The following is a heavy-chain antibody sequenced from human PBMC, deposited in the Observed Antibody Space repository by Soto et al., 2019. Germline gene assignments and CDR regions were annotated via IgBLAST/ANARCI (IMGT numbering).Heavy chain of an antibody. Sequence: PGGSLRLSCAASGFSFNDAWMMWVRQAPGKGLECVGRIKNKQDGGTIDYPAPVKDRFTISGDDSKNTLYLQMNSLKTDDTAVYYCIASFGVSGAYDIWGQGTMATVSS. CDR1: GFSFNDAW. J-gene: IGHJ3*02. CDR2: IKNKQDGGTI. D-gene: IGHD3-10*01. V-gene: IGHV3-15*01. CDR3: IASFGVSGAYDI.